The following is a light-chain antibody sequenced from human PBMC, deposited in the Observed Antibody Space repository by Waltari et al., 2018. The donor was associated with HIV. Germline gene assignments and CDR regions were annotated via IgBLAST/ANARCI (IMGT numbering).Light chain of an antibody. V-gene: IGLV1-51*01. CDR1: SSHLGTVY. CDR2: DND. CDR3: GTWDRSLGGGV. Sequence: QPVLTQPPSVSAAPGQQVAISCSVRSSHLGTVYVSRYQHVPGSAPKLLIYDNDKRPSGTPDRFSGSKSGTSATLDITGLQTGDGADYYCGTWDRSLGGGVFGGGTKLTVL. J-gene: IGLJ3*02.